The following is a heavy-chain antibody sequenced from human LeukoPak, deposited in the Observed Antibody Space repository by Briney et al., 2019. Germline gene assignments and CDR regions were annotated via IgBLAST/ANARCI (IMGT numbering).Heavy chain of an antibody. Sequence: SETLSLTCTVSGGSISSYYWSWIRQPPGKGLEWIGYIYYSGSTNYNPSLKSRVTISVDTSKNQFSLKLNSVTAADTAVYYCARLWDYYGSGSIDYWGQGTLVTVSS. CDR1: GGSISSYY. CDR3: ARLWDYYGSGSIDY. CDR2: IYYSGST. D-gene: IGHD3-10*01. J-gene: IGHJ4*02. V-gene: IGHV4-59*08.